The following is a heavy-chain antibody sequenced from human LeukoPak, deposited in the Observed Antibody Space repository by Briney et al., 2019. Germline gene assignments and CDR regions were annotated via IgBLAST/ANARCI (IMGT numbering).Heavy chain of an antibody. D-gene: IGHD3-10*01. Sequence: SETLSLTCAVYGGSFSGYYWSWIRQPPGKGLEWIGEINHSGSTNYNPSLKSRVTISVDTSKNQFSLKLSSVTAADTAVYYCARVFPPKYYYGSGSNDDYWGQGTLVTVSS. CDR1: GGSFSGYY. V-gene: IGHV4-34*01. J-gene: IGHJ4*02. CDR3: ARVFPPKYYYGSGSNDDY. CDR2: INHSGST.